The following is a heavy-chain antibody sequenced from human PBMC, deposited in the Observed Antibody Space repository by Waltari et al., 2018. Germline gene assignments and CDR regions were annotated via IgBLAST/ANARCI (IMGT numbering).Heavy chain of an antibody. J-gene: IGHJ6*02. D-gene: IGHD3-10*01. V-gene: IGHV1-24*01. CDR1: GHSLSALS. CDR3: TCSGEMASIGGGYYYGMDV. CDR2: FDPEDGET. Sequence: QVQLVQSGAEVKKPGASVQVYCKVSGHSLSALSMPWVRQAPGKGLEWMGGFDPEDGETIYAQKFQGRVTMTEDTSTDTAYMELSSLRSEDTAVYYCTCSGEMASIGGGYYYGMDVWGQGTTVTVSS.